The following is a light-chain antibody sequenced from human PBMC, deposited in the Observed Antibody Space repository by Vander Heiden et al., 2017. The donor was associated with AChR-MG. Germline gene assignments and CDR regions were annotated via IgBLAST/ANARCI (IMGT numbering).Light chain of an antibody. CDR3: QSYDRSLSGSV. CDR1: SPNIGAGYD. J-gene: IGLJ3*02. V-gene: IGLV1-40*01. CDR2: GNS. Sequence: QSVLTQPPPVSGAPGQRVTMSCTGSSPNIGAGYDVEWYQQLPGTAPKLLIYGNSNRPSGVPDRFSGSKSGTSASLAITGLQAEDEADYYCQSYDRSLSGSVFGGGTKLTVL.